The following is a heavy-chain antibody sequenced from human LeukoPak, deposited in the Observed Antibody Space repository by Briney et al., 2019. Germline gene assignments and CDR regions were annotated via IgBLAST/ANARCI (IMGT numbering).Heavy chain of an antibody. J-gene: IGHJ4*02. Sequence: PGGSLRLSCAASGFTFSDYYMSWIHQAPGKGLEWVSYISSSGSTIYYADSVKGRFTISRDNAKNSLYLQMNSLRAEDTAVYYCARVIVDRVVVTLYFDYWGQGTLVTVSS. D-gene: IGHD3-22*01. V-gene: IGHV3-11*01. CDR1: GFTFSDYY. CDR3: ARVIVDRVVVTLYFDY. CDR2: ISSSGSTI.